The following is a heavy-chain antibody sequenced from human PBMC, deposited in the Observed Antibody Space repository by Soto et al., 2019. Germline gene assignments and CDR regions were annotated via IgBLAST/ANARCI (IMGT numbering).Heavy chain of an antibody. CDR2: IYYSGST. Sequence: PSETLSLTCTVSGGSMSNSYWSWIRQPPGKGLEYIGYIYYSGSTNYNPSFWSRVTISIDTSKNQFSLKLNSVSAADTAVYYCARDTFRSKARFDPWGQGTLVTVSS. V-gene: IGHV4-59*01. CDR3: ARDTFRSKARFDP. D-gene: IGHD1-26*01. J-gene: IGHJ5*02. CDR1: GGSMSNSY.